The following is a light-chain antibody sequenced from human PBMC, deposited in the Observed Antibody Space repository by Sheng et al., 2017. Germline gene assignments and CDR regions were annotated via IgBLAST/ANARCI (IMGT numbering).Light chain of an antibody. CDR1: QRIGSY. V-gene: IGKV1-39*01. CDR3: QQSFSTPFT. J-gene: IGKJ3*01. CDR2: STS. Sequence: DIQMTQSPSSLSASVGDRVTVICRASQRIGSYLNWYQQKPGKAPRLLIYSTSTLPSGVPPRFSGSGSGTDFNLTVTSLLPEDFATYYCQQSFSTPFTFGPGTKVDI.